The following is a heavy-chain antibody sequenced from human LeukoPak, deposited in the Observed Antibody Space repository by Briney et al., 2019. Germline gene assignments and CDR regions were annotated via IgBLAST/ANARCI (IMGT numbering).Heavy chain of an antibody. Sequence: PSQTLSLTCAVSGDTISSDSAAWYWIKQPPSRGLEWLGRTYYRSQWFIDYAVCVKTRITIKTDTSMNQFSLELNSVTPEDTGVYYCARGSVYYDTGSFSFFDNWGQGTLVTVSS. V-gene: IGHV6-1*01. CDR2: TYYRSQWFI. CDR1: GDTISSDSAA. CDR3: ARGSVYYDTGSFSFFDN. J-gene: IGHJ4*02. D-gene: IGHD3-22*01.